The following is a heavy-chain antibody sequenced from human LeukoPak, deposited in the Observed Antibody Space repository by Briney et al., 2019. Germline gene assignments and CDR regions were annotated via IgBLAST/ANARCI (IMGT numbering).Heavy chain of an antibody. CDR2: INPNSGGT. Sequence: GASVKVSCKASGYTFTGYYMHWVRQAPGQGLEWMGWINPNSGGTNYAQKFQGRVTMTRDTSISTAYMELSRLRSDDTAVYYCARASSGSYLGRRGFDYWGQGTLVTVSS. J-gene: IGHJ4*02. CDR3: ARASSGSYLGRRGFDY. D-gene: IGHD1-26*01. V-gene: IGHV1-2*02. CDR1: GYTFTGYY.